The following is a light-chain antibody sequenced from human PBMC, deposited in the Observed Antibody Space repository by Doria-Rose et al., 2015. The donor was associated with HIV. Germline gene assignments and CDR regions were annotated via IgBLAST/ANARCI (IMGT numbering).Light chain of an antibody. CDR3: QQSYSSPRT. Sequence: TQSPSSLSASVGDRVTITCRASQSVSTYLNWYRQKPGKPPKLLIYAAPGLQSGVPSRFSGGESGTHFTLTISSLQPEGFATYYCQQSYSSPRTFGQGTRLEIK. V-gene: IGKV1-39*01. J-gene: IGKJ2*01. CDR2: AAP. CDR1: QSVSTY.